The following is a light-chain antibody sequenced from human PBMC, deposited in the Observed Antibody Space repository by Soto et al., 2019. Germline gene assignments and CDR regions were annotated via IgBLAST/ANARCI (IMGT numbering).Light chain of an antibody. CDR3: QQGNSFPLT. Sequence: DIQLTQSPSFLSTSVGDRVTISCRASQAISSYLAWYQQKPGEAPKLLIYGASTLQSGVPSRFSGSGSGTEFTLTITSLQPEDSATYYCQQGNSFPLTFGGGTKVDIK. CDR2: GAS. J-gene: IGKJ4*01. CDR1: QAISSY. V-gene: IGKV1-9*01.